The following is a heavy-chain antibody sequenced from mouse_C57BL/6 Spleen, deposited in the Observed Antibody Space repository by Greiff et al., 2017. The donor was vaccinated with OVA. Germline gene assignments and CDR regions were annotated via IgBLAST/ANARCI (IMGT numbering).Heavy chain of an antibody. D-gene: IGHD2-5*01. Sequence: QVQLQQPGAELVRPGSSVKLSCKASGYTFTSYWMDWVKQRPGQGLEWIGNIYPSDSETHYNQKFKDKATLTVDKSSSTAYMQLSSLTSEDSAVYYCARSSNYGDAMDDWGQGTSVTVSS. V-gene: IGHV1-61*01. CDR1: GYTFTSYW. J-gene: IGHJ4*01. CDR2: IYPSDSET. CDR3: ARSSNYGDAMDD.